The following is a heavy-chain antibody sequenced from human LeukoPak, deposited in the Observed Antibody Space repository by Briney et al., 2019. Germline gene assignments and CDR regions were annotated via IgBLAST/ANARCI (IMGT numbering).Heavy chain of an antibody. CDR2: ISYDGSNK. Sequence: GGSLRLSCAASGFTFSSYAMHWVRQAPGKGLEWVAVISYDGSNKYYADSVKGRFTISRDNSKNTLYLQMNSLRAEDTAVYYCATIYYDSSEYAFDIWGQGTMVTVSS. D-gene: IGHD3-22*01. CDR1: GFTFSSYA. J-gene: IGHJ3*02. V-gene: IGHV3-30*04. CDR3: ATIYYDSSEYAFDI.